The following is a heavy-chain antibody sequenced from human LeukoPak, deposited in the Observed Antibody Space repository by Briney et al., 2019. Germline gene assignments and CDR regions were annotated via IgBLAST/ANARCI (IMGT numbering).Heavy chain of an antibody. CDR1: GGSISSSY. D-gene: IGHD6-19*01. Sequence: ASQTLSLTCTVSGGSISSSYWSWVRQPPGKGLEWIGYIDNSGSTNYNPSLKSRVTISLDTPKSRFSLHLNSVTPDDTAVYYCARDLGTTGWHTFDYWGQGTLVTVSS. V-gene: IGHV4-4*09. CDR3: ARDLGTTGWHTFDY. CDR2: IDNSGST. J-gene: IGHJ4*02.